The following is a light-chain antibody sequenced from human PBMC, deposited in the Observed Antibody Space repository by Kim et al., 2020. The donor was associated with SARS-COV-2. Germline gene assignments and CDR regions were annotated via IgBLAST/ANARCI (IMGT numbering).Light chain of an antibody. J-gene: IGKJ2*01. CDR3: RQLNSYPHA. CDR1: QGISSY. V-gene: IGKV1-9*01. CDR2: AAS. Sequence: DIQLTQSPSFLSASVGDRVTITCRASQGISSYLAWYQQKPGKAPKLLIYAASTLQSGVPSRFSGSGSGTEFPLTISSPQPEDFATYYCRQLNSYPHAFGQGTKLEI.